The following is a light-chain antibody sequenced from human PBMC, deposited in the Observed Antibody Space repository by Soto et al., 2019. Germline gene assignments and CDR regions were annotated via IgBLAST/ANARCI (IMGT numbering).Light chain of an antibody. CDR2: TND. V-gene: IGLV1-44*01. CDR3: QVWDSPSHHEV. J-gene: IGLJ1*01. Sequence: QSVLTQPPSASGTPGQRVTISCSGSSSNIESNTVYWYQQLPGMAPRLLIHTNDRRPSGVPDRFSGSKSGNTATLTISRVEAGDEADYYCQVWDSPSHHEVFGTGTKVT. CDR1: SSNIESNT.